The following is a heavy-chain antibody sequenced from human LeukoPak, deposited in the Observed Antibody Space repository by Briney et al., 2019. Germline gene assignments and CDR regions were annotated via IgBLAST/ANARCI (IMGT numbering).Heavy chain of an antibody. Sequence: PGGSLRLSCAASGFTFSSYWMSWVRQAPGKGLEWVANIKQGGSEKYYVDSVKGRFTISRDNSKNTLYLQMNSLRAEDTAVYYCAKDPYRYSYGRTPIDYWGQGTLVTVSS. V-gene: IGHV3-7*01. D-gene: IGHD5-18*01. CDR2: IKQGGSEK. CDR3: AKDPYRYSYGRTPIDY. CDR1: GFTFSSYW. J-gene: IGHJ4*02.